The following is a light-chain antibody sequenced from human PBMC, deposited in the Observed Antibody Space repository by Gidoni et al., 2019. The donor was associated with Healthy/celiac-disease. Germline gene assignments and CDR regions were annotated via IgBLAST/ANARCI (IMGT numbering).Light chain of an antibody. V-gene: IGKV1-39*01. CDR2: TAK. CDR1: QNINIY. Sequence: QMTQSPPSLSASIGDRVVITCRASQNINIYLNWFQQKPGRAPQLLIYTAKNLQGWGPSRFSGSGSGTDFTLTISSLQPEDFATYFCQQTYRIPFTFGGGTKVE. CDR3: QQTYRIPFT. J-gene: IGKJ4*01.